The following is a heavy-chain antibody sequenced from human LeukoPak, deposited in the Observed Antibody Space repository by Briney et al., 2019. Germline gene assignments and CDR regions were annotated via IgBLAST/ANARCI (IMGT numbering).Heavy chain of an antibody. J-gene: IGHJ4*02. Sequence: PSETLSLTCAVSGGSISSSNWWSWVRQPPGKGLEWIGEIYHSGSTNYNPSLKSRVTISVDTSKNQISLKLSSVTAADTALYYCARVWTDSGSYYDDRGAFDYWGQGTLVTVSS. D-gene: IGHD1-26*01. V-gene: IGHV4-4*02. CDR2: IYHSGST. CDR3: ARVWTDSGSYYDDRGAFDY. CDR1: GGSISSSNW.